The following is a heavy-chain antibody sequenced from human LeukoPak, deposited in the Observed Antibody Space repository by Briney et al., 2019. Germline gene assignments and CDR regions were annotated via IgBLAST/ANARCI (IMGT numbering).Heavy chain of an antibody. Sequence: GGSLRLSCAASGFTFSSYGMHWVRQAPGKGLEWVAFISYDGTNKYYADSVKGRFTISRDNSKNTLYLQMNSLRAEDTAVYYCAKDLSSGSYYYYGMDVWGQGTPVTVSS. V-gene: IGHV3-30*18. CDR3: AKDLSSGSYYYYGMDV. J-gene: IGHJ6*02. D-gene: IGHD1-26*01. CDR2: ISYDGTNK. CDR1: GFTFSSYG.